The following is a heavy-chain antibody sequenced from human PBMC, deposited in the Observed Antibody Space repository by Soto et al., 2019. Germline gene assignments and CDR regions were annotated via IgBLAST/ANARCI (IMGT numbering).Heavy chain of an antibody. CDR2: IWYDGSNK. J-gene: IGHJ6*02. CDR1: GFTFSGHA. Sequence: QVQLVESGGGVAQPGRYLRLSCKVSGFTFSGHAMHWVRQAPGKGLEWVTQIWYDGSNKYYAESVKGRFTISRDNSKNTLYLQMNSLRVEDTAVYYCARDGQGLAPYALDVWGQGTSVTVSS. V-gene: IGHV3-33*01. CDR3: ARDGQGLAPYALDV. D-gene: IGHD6-19*01.